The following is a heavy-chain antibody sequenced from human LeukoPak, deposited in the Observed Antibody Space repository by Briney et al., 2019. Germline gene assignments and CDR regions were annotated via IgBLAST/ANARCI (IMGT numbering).Heavy chain of an antibody. V-gene: IGHV4-39*01. J-gene: IGHJ4*02. Sequence: PSETLSLPCTVSGGSVSSSSYYCCWIRQPPMKGLEWIGSIYYSGSTEYNLSLKSRVTISVDTSRNQFSLKLSSVTAADTAVYYCARHQSYGSGTYYAPFDNWGQGILVTVSS. D-gene: IGHD3-10*01. CDR3: ARHQSYGSGTYYAPFDN. CDR2: IYYSGST. CDR1: GGSVSSSSYY.